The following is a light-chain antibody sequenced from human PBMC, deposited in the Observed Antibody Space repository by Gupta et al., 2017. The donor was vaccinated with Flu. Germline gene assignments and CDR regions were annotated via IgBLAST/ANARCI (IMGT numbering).Light chain of an antibody. CDR2: AVS. V-gene: IGLV2-14*01. J-gene: IGLJ3*02. CDR3: NSYPTSNTPAV. Sequence: QSALTQPASVSGSPGQSITISCTGTSNDIGAYDYVSWYQQHPGKAPKLIIYAVSRRPSGVSNRFSGSKSGNTASLTISCLQAEDEADYYCNSYPTSNTPAVFGGGTRLTVL. CDR1: SNDIGAYDY.